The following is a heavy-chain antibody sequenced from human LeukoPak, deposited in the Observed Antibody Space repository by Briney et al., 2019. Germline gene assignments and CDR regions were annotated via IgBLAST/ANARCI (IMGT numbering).Heavy chain of an antibody. D-gene: IGHD6-19*01. CDR1: GFTFSSYS. V-gene: IGHV3-48*01. J-gene: IGHJ2*01. Sequence: GGSLRLSCAASGFTFSSYSMNWVRQAPGKGLEWVSYISYSSTTVYYAEAVKGRCTISRDNSKNTLYLQMNSLRAEDTAVYYCARDGQGVAGPTRKRSYWYFDLWGRGTLVTVSS. CDR3: ARDGQGVAGPTRKRSYWYFDL. CDR2: ISYSSTTV.